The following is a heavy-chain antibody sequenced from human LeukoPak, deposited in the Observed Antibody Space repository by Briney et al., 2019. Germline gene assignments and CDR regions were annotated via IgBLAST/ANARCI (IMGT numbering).Heavy chain of an antibody. J-gene: IGHJ4*02. CDR2: IWHSGTT. D-gene: IGHD2-8*01. CDR3: ARDPDGNGLNFDY. Sequence: KASETLSLTCAVSGDAISNNYWWHWVRQLPGKRLEWIGEIWHSGTTRYYPSLKSRVTVSVDKSKSQFSLKLNSVTAADTAVYYCARDPDGNGLNFDYWGQGTLVTVSS. V-gene: IGHV4-4*02. CDR1: GDAISNNYW.